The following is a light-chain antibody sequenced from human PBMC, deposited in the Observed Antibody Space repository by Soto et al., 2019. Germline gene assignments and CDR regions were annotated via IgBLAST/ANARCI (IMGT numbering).Light chain of an antibody. J-gene: IGLJ3*02. CDR2: EVS. V-gene: IGLV2-14*01. CDR1: SSDVGGYNY. Sequence: QLVLTQPASVSGSPGQSITISCTGTSSDVGGYNYVSWYQQHPGKAPKLMIYEVSNRPSGVSNRFSGSKSGNTASLTISGLHAEDEADYYCSSYTSSSTRVFGGGTQLTVL. CDR3: SSYTSSSTRV.